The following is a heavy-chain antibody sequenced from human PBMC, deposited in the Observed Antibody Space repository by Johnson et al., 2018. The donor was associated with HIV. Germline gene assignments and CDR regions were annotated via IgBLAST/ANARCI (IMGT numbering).Heavy chain of an antibody. CDR1: GFTFSSYA. CDR2: ISYDGRNK. Sequence: QMLLVESGGGVVQPGRSLRLSCAASGFTFSSYAMHWVRQAPGKGLEWVAVISYDGRNKYYADSVKGRFTISRDNSKNTLYLQMNSLRAEDTAVYYCARDKGIAAAATDDAFDIWGQGTMVTVSS. J-gene: IGHJ3*02. CDR3: ARDKGIAAAATDDAFDI. D-gene: IGHD6-13*01. V-gene: IGHV3-30*04.